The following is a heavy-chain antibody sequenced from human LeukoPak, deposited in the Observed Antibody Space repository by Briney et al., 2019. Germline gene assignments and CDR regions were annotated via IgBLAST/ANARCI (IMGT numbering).Heavy chain of an antibody. D-gene: IGHD6-13*01. CDR1: GYSFTSYW. V-gene: IGHV5-51*01. J-gene: IGHJ3*02. CDR3: ARHYSCSWYKPQDAFDI. Sequence: GESLKISCKGSGYSFTSYWIGWVRQMPGKGLEWMGIIYPGDSDTRYSPSFQGQVTISADKSISTAYLQWSSLKASDTAMYYCARHYSCSWYKPQDAFDIWGQGTMVTVSS. CDR2: IYPGDSDT.